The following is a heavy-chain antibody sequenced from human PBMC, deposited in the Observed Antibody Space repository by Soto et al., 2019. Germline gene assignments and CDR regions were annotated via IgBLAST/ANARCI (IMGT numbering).Heavy chain of an antibody. V-gene: IGHV3-9*01. D-gene: IGHD2-15*01. J-gene: IGHJ4*02. CDR1: GFTFDDYA. Sequence: EVQLVESGGGLVQPGRSLRLSCAASGFTFDDYAMHWVRRVTGKGLAWVSSISWNSNIIGYADSVKGRFTISRDNAKNSLYLQMNSLRPEDTALYYCAKGGPDGFCSGGRCYFDYWGQGTLVTVSS. CDR2: ISWNSNII. CDR3: AKGGPDGFCSGGRCYFDY.